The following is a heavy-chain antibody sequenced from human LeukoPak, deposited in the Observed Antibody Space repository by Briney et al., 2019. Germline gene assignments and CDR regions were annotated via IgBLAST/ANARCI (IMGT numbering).Heavy chain of an antibody. CDR1: GFTFNNYW. J-gene: IGHJ4*02. Sequence: PGGSLRLSCAASGFTFNNYWMHCVRQAPGKGRVWVSRINNDGSSTSYADSVKGRFTISRDNAKNTLYLQMNSLRAEDTAVYYCARGYSSGYRIDYWGQGALVTVSS. V-gene: IGHV3-74*01. CDR2: INNDGSST. D-gene: IGHD5-18*01. CDR3: ARGYSSGYRIDY.